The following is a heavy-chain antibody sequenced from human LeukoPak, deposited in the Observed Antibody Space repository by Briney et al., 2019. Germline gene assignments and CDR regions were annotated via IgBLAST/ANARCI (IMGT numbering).Heavy chain of an antibody. CDR3: ARDYGANAFAI. CDR2: ISTSSTTT. J-gene: IGHJ3*02. V-gene: IGHV3-48*01. CDR1: GFTFSTFS. Sequence: GVSLRLSCAASGFTFSTFSMNWVRQSPGKGLEWISYISTSSTTTYYAHSVKCLFTISRDNANNSLFLQMNSLRAYDAAVYYCARDYGANAFAIWGQGPMATVS. D-gene: IGHD4-17*01.